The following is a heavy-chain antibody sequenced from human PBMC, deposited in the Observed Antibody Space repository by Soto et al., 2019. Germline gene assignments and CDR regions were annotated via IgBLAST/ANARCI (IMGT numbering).Heavy chain of an antibody. D-gene: IGHD4-17*01. CDR1: GDSISGGSSY. CDR3: AKLGAKVNFYYHYYMDA. Sequence: SETLSLTCTVSGDSISGGSSYWGWLRQPPGKGLEWIGTIHYSGSTYYNPSLKSRVTMSVDTSKDQFSLRLSSVTAADTAVYYCAKLGAKVNFYYHYYMDAWGKGTTVTVSS. CDR2: IHYSGST. J-gene: IGHJ6*03. V-gene: IGHV4-39*01.